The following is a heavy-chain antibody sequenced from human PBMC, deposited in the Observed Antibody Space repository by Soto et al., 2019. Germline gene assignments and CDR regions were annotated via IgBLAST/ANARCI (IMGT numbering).Heavy chain of an antibody. Sequence: GPTLVNATQPLTLTCTFSGFSLSTSVMCVSWIRQPPGKALEWLALIDWDDDKYYSTSLKTRLTISKDTSKNQVVLTMTNIDPVDTATYYCARTNSNYYYYYGMDVWGQGTTVTVS. V-gene: IGHV2-70*01. CDR1: GFSLSTSVMC. D-gene: IGHD4-4*01. CDR3: ARTNSNYYYYYGMDV. CDR2: IDWDDDK. J-gene: IGHJ6*02.